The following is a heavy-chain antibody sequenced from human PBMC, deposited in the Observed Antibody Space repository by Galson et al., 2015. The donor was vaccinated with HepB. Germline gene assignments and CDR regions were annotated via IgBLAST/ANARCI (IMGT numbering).Heavy chain of an antibody. CDR2: INPNSGGT. J-gene: IGHJ6*02. CDR1: GYTFTSYD. D-gene: IGHD6-13*01. Sequence: SVKVSCKASGYTFTSYDINWVRRATGQGLEWMGWINPNSGGTNYAQKFQGRVTMTRDTSISTAYMELSRLRSDDTAVYYCALHPIAAAGTWDYYYYYGMDVWGQGTTVTVSS. CDR3: ALHPIAAAGTWDYYYYYGMDV. V-gene: IGHV1-2*02.